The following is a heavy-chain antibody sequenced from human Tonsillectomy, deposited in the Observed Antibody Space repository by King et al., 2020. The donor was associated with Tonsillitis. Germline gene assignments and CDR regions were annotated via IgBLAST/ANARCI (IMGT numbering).Heavy chain of an antibody. D-gene: IGHD1-14*01. Sequence: VQLVESGGGLVQPGGSLRLSCAASGFTFRSYAMSWVRQAPGKGLEWVAAISSSGGSTFYADSVKGRFTISRDNSKNTLYMQMNRLRAEDTAVYYCAEGHRNADFDYWGQGAQVTVSS. CDR1: GFTFRSYA. J-gene: IGHJ4*02. V-gene: IGHV3-23*04. CDR3: AEGHRNADFDY. CDR2: ISSSGGST.